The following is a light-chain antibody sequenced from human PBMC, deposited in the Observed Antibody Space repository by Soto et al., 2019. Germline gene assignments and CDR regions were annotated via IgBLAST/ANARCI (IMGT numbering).Light chain of an antibody. J-gene: IGKJ3*01. V-gene: IGKV1-39*01. CDR1: QSISRY. CDR2: DAS. CDR3: QQSYSTPRIT. Sequence: DMQMTQSPTSLSASVGDRVTITCRASQSISRYLNWYQQKPGIAPKLLIYDASSLQSGVSSRFSGSGSGTDFTLTISSLQPEDSATYYCQQSYSTPRITFGPGTKVHIK.